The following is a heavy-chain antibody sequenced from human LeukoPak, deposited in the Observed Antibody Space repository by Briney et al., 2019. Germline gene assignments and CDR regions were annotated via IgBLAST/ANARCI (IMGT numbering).Heavy chain of an antibody. D-gene: IGHD1-26*01. Sequence: GGSLRLSCAASGFTFSSNWMSWVRQAPGKGLEWVANIKQDGSEKYYVDSVKGRFTISRDNAKNSLYLQMNSLRAEDTAVYYCARGRRIVGATSIFDYWGQGTLVTVSS. CDR1: GFTFSSNW. V-gene: IGHV3-7*01. CDR2: IKQDGSEK. CDR3: ARGRRIVGATSIFDY. J-gene: IGHJ4*02.